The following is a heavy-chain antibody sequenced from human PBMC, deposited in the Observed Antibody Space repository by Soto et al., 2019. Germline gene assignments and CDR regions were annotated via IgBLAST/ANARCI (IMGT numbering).Heavy chain of an antibody. D-gene: IGHD3-10*01. V-gene: IGHV4-4*02. J-gene: IGHJ6*02. CDR3: VRQGFGALHGLVDV. Sequence: PSETLSLTCAVSGGTISSSDWWSWVRQPPGKGLEWIGDILDRGGSHYNPSLKSRVAISLDTSKSQFSLKLTSVTATDTAVYYCVRQGFGALHGLVDVWGQGTTVTVSS. CDR2: ILDRGGS. CDR1: GGTISSSDW.